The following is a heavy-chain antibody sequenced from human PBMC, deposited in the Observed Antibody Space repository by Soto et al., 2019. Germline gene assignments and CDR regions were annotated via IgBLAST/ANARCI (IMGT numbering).Heavy chain of an antibody. CDR2: ISYDGSNK. D-gene: IGHD3-10*01. V-gene: IGHV3-30*18. Sequence: GGSLRLSCAASGFTFSSYGMHWVRQAPGKGLEWVAVISYDGSNKYYADSVKGRFTISRDNSKNTLYLQMNSLRAEDTAVYYCAKQTMVRDYGMDVWGQGTTVTVYS. CDR1: GFTFSSYG. J-gene: IGHJ6*02. CDR3: AKQTMVRDYGMDV.